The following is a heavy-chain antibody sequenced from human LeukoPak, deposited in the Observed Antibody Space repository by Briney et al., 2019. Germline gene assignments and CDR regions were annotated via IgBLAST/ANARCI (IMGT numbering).Heavy chain of an antibody. CDR3: AIGSKPYYYDSSGLGDFDY. J-gene: IGHJ4*02. CDR2: IKQDGSEK. CDR1: GFTFSSYW. V-gene: IGHV3-7*01. Sequence: GGSLRLSCAASGFTFSSYWMSWVRQAPGKGLEWVANIKQDGSEKYYVDSVKGRFTISRDNAKNSLYLQMNSLRAEDTAVYYCAIGSKPYYYDSSGLGDFDYWGQGTLVTVPS. D-gene: IGHD3-22*01.